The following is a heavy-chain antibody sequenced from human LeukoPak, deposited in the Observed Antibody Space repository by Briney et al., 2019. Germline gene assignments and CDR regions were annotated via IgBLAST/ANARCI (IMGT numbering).Heavy chain of an antibody. CDR2: IYHSGRT. CDR3: ARPDYDSSGTDY. D-gene: IGHD3-22*01. Sequence: NSSETLSLTCSVSGASISSSNYYWAWIRQPPGKGLEWSGSIYHSGRTDDNPSIKSRVIISVDTSKDQFSLKLSSVTAADTAVYYCARPDYDSSGTDYWGQGTLVTVSS. J-gene: IGHJ4*02. CDR1: GASISSSNYY. V-gene: IGHV4-39*01.